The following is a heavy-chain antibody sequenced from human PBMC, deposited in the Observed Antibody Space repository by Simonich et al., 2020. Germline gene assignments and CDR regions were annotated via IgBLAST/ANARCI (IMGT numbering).Heavy chain of an antibody. J-gene: IGHJ3*02. Sequence: GGGLVQPGGSLRLSCAASGFTFSSYAMSWVRQAPGKGREWVSAISGSGGSTYYADSVKGRFTISRDNSKNTLYLQMNSLRAEDTAVYYCEKDLGERITMIVVVIDAFDIWGQGTMVTVSS. CDR2: ISGSGGST. CDR3: EKDLGERITMIVVVIDAFDI. V-gene: IGHV3-23*01. D-gene: IGHD3-22*01. CDR1: GFTFSSYA.